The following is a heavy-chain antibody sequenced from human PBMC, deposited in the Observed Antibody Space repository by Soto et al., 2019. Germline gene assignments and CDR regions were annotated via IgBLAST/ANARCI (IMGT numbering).Heavy chain of an antibody. CDR1: GFTFSSYG. CDR2: IWFDGSNK. V-gene: IGHV3-33*01. Sequence: QVQLVESGGGVVQPGRSLRLSCAASGFTFSSYGMHWVRQAPGKGREWVAVIWFDGSNKYYADPVKGRFTISRDNSKNTLYLQVNSPRAEDTAVYYCARDLRGLWFGESPLYAFDIWGQGTMVTVSS. D-gene: IGHD3-10*01. CDR3: ARDLRGLWFGESPLYAFDI. J-gene: IGHJ3*02.